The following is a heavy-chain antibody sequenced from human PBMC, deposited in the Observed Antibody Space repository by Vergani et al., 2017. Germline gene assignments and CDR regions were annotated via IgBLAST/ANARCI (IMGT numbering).Heavy chain of an antibody. V-gene: IGHV3-21*01. J-gene: IGHJ5*02. CDR3: ARYQDTANKPFDP. Sequence: EVQLVESGGGLVKPGGSLRLSCAASGFTFSSYSMNWVRQAPGKGLEWVSSISSSSSYIYYADSVKGRFTISRDNAKNSLYLQMNSLRAEDTAVYYCARYQDTANKPFDPWGQGTLVTVSS. D-gene: IGHD5-18*01. CDR2: ISSSSSYI. CDR1: GFTFSSYS.